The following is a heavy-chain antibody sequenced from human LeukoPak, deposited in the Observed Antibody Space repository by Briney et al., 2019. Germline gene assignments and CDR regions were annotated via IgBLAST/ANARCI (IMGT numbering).Heavy chain of an antibody. J-gene: IGHJ3*02. V-gene: IGHV1-18*01. CDR1: GYTFTGYG. D-gene: IGHD2-2*02. CDR2: ISAYNGNT. CDR3: ARARLVPADLYAFDI. Sequence: SVKVSCKASGYTFTGYGISGVRQAPGQGLEGGGWISAYNGNTNYAHTLKGRVTMPMDTSTSPAYLKLSSLTSADTAVYYCARARLVPADLYAFDIWGQGTMVTVSS.